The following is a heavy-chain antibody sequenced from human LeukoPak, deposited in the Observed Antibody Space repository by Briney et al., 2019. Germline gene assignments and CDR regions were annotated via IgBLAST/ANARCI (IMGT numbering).Heavy chain of an antibody. D-gene: IGHD4-17*01. CDR3: ARDGDYGDYFDAFDI. CDR1: GFTVSSNY. Sequence: GGSLRLSCAASGFTVSSNYMSWVRQAPGKGLEWVSVIYSGGSTYYADSVKGRFTISRDNSKNTLYLQMNSLRAEDTAVYYCARDGDYGDYFDAFDIWGQGTMVTVSS. J-gene: IGHJ3*02. CDR2: IYSGGST. V-gene: IGHV3-66*01.